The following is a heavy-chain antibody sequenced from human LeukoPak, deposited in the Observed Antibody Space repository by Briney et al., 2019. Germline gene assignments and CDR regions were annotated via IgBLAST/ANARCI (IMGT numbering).Heavy chain of an antibody. CDR2: ISSSSGTK. CDR3: ARGRYYSSGSGDAFDL. CDR1: GFTFSSYA. V-gene: IGHV3-48*02. D-gene: IGHD3-10*01. J-gene: IGHJ3*01. Sequence: GGSLRLSCAASGFTFSSYALNWVRQAPGKELEWVSHISSSSGTKHYADSVEGRFTISRDSARNSMFLQMNSLRDEDTAIYYCARGRYYSSGSGDAFDLWGQGAMVIVSP.